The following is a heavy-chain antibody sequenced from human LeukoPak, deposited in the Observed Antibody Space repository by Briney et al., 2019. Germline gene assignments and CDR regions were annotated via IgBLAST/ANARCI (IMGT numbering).Heavy chain of an antibody. D-gene: IGHD1-26*01. CDR1: GFTFSTYW. J-gene: IGHJ4*02. CDR3: TRSPSLGGSYWGFDY. V-gene: IGHV3-74*01. CDR2: LSPDGSSS. Sequence: PGGSLRLSCAASGFTFSTYWMHWVRQAQGKGLVWVSRLSPDGSSSIYADSVKGRFTVSRDDAKNTLYLQMNSLRADDTAVYYCTRSPSLGGSYWGFDYWGQGTLLTVSS.